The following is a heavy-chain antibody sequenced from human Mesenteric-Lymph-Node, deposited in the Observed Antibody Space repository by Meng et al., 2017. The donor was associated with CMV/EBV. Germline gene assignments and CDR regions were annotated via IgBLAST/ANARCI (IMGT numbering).Heavy chain of an antibody. CDR3: ARACRQLLNCYLDS. D-gene: IGHD1-1*01. Sequence: GESLKISCAASGFTFGSYAMSWVRQAPGKGLEWVSGISGSGGTKYYADSVKGRFSISRDNSKNTLYLQMNSLRAEDTAVYYCARACRQLLNCYLDSWGQGIQVTVSS. CDR1: GFTFGSYA. V-gene: IGHV3-23*01. CDR2: ISGSGGTK. J-gene: IGHJ4*02.